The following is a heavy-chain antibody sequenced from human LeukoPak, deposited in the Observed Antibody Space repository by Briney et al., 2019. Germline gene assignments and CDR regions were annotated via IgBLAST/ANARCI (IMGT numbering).Heavy chain of an antibody. J-gene: IGHJ4*02. V-gene: IGHV4-59*01. Sequence: SETLSLTCTVSGGSISSFYWSWIRQPPGKGLEWIGYIYYSGSLNYNPSLKSRVTISLDMSKNQFSLRLSSVTAADTAVYYCANYHGSGSYPFDYWGQGTLVTVSS. CDR1: GGSISSFY. CDR2: IYYSGSL. D-gene: IGHD3-10*01. CDR3: ANYHGSGSYPFDY.